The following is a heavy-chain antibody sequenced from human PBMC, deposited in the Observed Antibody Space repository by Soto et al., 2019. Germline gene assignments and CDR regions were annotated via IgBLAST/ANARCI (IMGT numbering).Heavy chain of an antibody. Sequence: PGGSLRLSCAASGFTFSSYAMSWVRQAPGKGLEWVSAISGSGGSTYYADSVKGRFTISRDNSKNTLYLQMNSLRAEDTVVYYCAKDLIRIAVAGKVKPYYFDYWGQGTLVTVSS. CDR3: AKDLIRIAVAGKVKPYYFDY. CDR1: GFTFSSYA. J-gene: IGHJ4*02. CDR2: ISGSGGST. V-gene: IGHV3-23*01. D-gene: IGHD6-19*01.